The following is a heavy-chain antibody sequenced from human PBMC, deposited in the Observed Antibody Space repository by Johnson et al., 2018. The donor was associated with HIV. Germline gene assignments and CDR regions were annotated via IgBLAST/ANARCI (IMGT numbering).Heavy chain of an antibody. CDR2: IGTAGDT. D-gene: IGHD6-13*01. V-gene: IGHV3-13*01. J-gene: IGHJ3*02. CDR1: GFSFSNYD. Sequence: VQLVESGGGLVQPGGSLRLSCAASGFSFSNYDMHWVRQVTGYGLEWVSGIGTAGDTYYRGSVKGRFTIPRENAKNSLYLQMNSLRAGDTAVYYCARRSSSWDAFDIWGQGTMVTVSS. CDR3: ARRSSSWDAFDI.